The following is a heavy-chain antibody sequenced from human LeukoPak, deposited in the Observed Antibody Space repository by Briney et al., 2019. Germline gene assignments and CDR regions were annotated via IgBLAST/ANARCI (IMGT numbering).Heavy chain of an antibody. D-gene: IGHD2-15*01. Sequence: SETLSLTCTVSGGSISSSSYYWGWIRQPPGKGLEWIGSIYYSGSTYYNPSLKSRVTISVDTSKNQFSLKLSSVTAADTAVYYCARGPRSHIVVVVGYDYWGQGTLVTVSS. CDR1: GGSISSSSYY. CDR3: ARGPRSHIVVVVGYDY. V-gene: IGHV4-39*01. CDR2: IYYSGST. J-gene: IGHJ4*02.